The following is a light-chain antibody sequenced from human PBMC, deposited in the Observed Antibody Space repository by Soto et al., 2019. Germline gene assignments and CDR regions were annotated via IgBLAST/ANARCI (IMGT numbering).Light chain of an antibody. CDR1: QSVLHSPNNKNY. Sequence: DIVMTQSPDSLAVSLGERATINCKSSQSVLHSPNNKNYLAWYQQQPGQPPKLLIYWASTRESGVPDRFSGSGSGTDLTLTISSLQAEDVAVYYCHQYNGIPWTFGQGTKVEIK. V-gene: IGKV4-1*01. CDR2: WAS. CDR3: HQYNGIPWT. J-gene: IGKJ1*01.